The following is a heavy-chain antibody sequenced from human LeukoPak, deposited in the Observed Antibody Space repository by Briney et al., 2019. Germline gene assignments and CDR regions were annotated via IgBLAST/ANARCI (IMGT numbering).Heavy chain of an antibody. V-gene: IGHV7-4-1*02. J-gene: IGHJ4*02. D-gene: IGHD2-2*01. CDR2: INTNTGSP. CDR3: ACYDCGDY. Sequence: ASVKVSCKASGYTFTSYAMNWVRQVPGQGLEWMGWINTNTGSPTYAQAFTGRFVSSLDTSVSTAYLQISSLKTEDTAVYYCACYDCGDYWGQGTLVTVSS. CDR1: GYTFTSYA.